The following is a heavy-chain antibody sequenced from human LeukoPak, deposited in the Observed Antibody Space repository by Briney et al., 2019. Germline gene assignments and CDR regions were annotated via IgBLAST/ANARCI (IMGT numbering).Heavy chain of an antibody. D-gene: IGHD2-2*01. CDR2: INSGGTT. V-gene: IGHV3-66*01. CDR1: GXNVSSTY. Sequence: GGSLRLSCVASGXNVSSTYVNWVRQAPGKGLEWVSLINSGGTTYYPDSVRGRFTISRDISKNTLSLQMNSLSAEDTAVYYCARVRGSTDWYVDYWGQGTLVTVSS. CDR3: ARVRGSTDWYVDY. J-gene: IGHJ4*02.